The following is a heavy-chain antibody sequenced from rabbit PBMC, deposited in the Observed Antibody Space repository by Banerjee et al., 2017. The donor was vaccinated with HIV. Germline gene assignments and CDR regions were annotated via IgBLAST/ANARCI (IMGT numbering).Heavy chain of an antibody. CDR2: INTSSGNA. Sequence: QEQLEESGGDLVKPEGSLKLTCTASGFSLSNKYVMCWVRQAPGKGLEWIACINTSSGNAVYASWAKGRFTISKTSSTTVTLQMTSLTAADTATYFCARRGSDWGDDLWGPGTLVTVS. J-gene: IGHJ4*01. V-gene: IGHV1S45*01. D-gene: IGHD4-1*01. CDR1: GFSLSNKYV. CDR3: ARRGSDWGDDL.